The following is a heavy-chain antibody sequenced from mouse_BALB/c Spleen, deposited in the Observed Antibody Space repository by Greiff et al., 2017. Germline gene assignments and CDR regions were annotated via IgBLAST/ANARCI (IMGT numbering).Heavy chain of an antibody. CDR2: ISTYYGNT. Sequence: QVQLQQSGPELVRPGVSVKISCKGSGYTFTDYAMHWVKQSHAKSLEWIGVISTYYGNTNYNQKFKGKATMTVDKSSSTAYMELARLTSEDSAIYYGARGEWLRRQGYYFDDWGQGTTLTVSS. J-gene: IGHJ2*01. D-gene: IGHD2-2*01. CDR3: ARGEWLRRQGYYFDD. CDR1: GYTFTDYA. V-gene: IGHV1-67*01.